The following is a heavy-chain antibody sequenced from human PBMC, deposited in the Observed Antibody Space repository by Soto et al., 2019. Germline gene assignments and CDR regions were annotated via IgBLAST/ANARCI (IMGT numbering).Heavy chain of an antibody. CDR3: ARADCSSTSCYLGYYGMDV. V-gene: IGHV3-48*03. Sequence: SLRLSCAASGFTFSSYEMNWVRQAPGKGLEWVSYISSSGSTIYYTDSVKGRFTISRDNAKNSLYLQMNSLRAEDTAVYYCARADCSSTSCYLGYYGMDVWGQGTTVTVSS. CDR2: ISSSGSTI. CDR1: GFTFSSYE. D-gene: IGHD2-2*01. J-gene: IGHJ6*02.